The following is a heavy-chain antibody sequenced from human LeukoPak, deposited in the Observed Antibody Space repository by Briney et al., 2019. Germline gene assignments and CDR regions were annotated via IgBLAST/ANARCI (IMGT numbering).Heavy chain of an antibody. CDR3: AKAPAAYYDSSGPYFDY. J-gene: IGHJ4*02. V-gene: IGHV3-9*01. CDR1: GFTFDDYA. Sequence: PGRSLLLSCAASGFTFDDYAMHWVRPAPGKGLEWVSGISWNSGSICYADSVKARFTISRDNAKNSLYLQMNSLRAEDTALYYCAKAPAAYYDSSGPYFDYWGQGTLVTVSS. D-gene: IGHD3-22*01. CDR2: ISWNSGSI.